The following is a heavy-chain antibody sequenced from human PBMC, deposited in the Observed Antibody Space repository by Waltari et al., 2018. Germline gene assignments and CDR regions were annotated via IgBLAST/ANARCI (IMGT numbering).Heavy chain of an antibody. CDR1: GGSISSYY. CDR2: IYYSGST. CDR3: ARDPSRGPMDV. J-gene: IGHJ6*03. Sequence: QVQLQESGPGLVKPSETLSLTCTVSGGSISSYYWSWIRQPPGKGLEWIGYIYYSGSTNYNPSLKSRVTISVDTSKNQFSLKLSSVTAADTAVYYCARDPSRGPMDVWGKGTTVTVSS. V-gene: IGHV4-59*01.